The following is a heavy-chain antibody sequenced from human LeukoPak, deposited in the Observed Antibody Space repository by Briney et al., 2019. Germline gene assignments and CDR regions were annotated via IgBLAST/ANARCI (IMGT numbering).Heavy chain of an antibody. CDR1: GFTVSSTY. CDR3: ARDRAGYYFDY. CDR2: MYTGGTT. D-gene: IGHD2-15*01. V-gene: IGHV3-53*01. J-gene: IGHJ4*02. Sequence: GGSLRLSCAASGFTVSSTYMSWVRQAPGKGLEWVSLMYTGGTTYYADSVKGRFTISRDNSKNTLSLQMNSLRAEDTAVYYCARDRAGYYFDYWGRGTLVTVSS.